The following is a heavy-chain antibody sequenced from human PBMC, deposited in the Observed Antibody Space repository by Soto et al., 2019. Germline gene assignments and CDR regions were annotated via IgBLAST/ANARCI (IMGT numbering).Heavy chain of an antibody. CDR1: GFTFSSYG. J-gene: IGHJ4*02. CDR3: AKETYSGPLDY. CDR2: ISYDGSNK. Sequence: QVQLVESGGGVVQPGRSLRLSCAASGFTFSSYGMHWVRQAPGKGLEWVAAISYDGSNKYYVDSVKGRFTISRDNSKKTLYLQMNSLRAEDTAVYYCAKETYSGPLDYWGQGTLVTVSS. V-gene: IGHV3-30*18. D-gene: IGHD2-15*01.